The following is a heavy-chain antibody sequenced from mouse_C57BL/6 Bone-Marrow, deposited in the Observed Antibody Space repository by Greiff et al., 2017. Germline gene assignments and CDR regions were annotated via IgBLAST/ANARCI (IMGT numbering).Heavy chain of an antibody. CDR1: GYSFTDYN. Sequence: VQLKQSGPELVKPGASVKISCKASGYSFTDYNMNWVKQSNGKSLEWIGVINPNYGTTSYNQKFKGKATLTVDQSSSTAYMQLNSLPSEDSAVYCCATDYYGSSYVDYWGQGTTLTVSS. CDR2: INPNYGTT. CDR3: ATDYYGSSYVDY. J-gene: IGHJ2*01. V-gene: IGHV1-39*01. D-gene: IGHD1-1*01.